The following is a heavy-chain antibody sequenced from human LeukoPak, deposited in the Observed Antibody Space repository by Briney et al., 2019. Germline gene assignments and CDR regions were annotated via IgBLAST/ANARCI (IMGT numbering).Heavy chain of an antibody. CDR2: IRSGGSPI. Sequence: GGSLRLSCAASGSTFSGHEMNWVRQAPGKGLEWVSYIRSGGSPIYYADSVRGRFTISRDDAKNSLYLQMNSLRAEDTAVYYCAIGGYCTSTICYMLNAFDLWGQGTIVTVSS. V-gene: IGHV3-48*03. D-gene: IGHD2-2*02. J-gene: IGHJ3*01. CDR1: GSTFSGHE. CDR3: AIGGYCTSTICYMLNAFDL.